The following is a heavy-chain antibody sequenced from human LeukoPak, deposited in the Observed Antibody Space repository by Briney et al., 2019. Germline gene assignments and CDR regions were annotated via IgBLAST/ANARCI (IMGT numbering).Heavy chain of an antibody. D-gene: IGHD3-3*01. V-gene: IGHV4-39*07. CDR2: IYYSGST. J-gene: IGHJ6*03. Sequence: SETLSLTCTVSGGSISSSSYYWGWIREPPGKGLEWMGSIYYSGSTYYNPSLKSRVTISVDTSKNQFSLKLSSVTAADTAVYYCARDFSIHYYDFWSGYLNPPQYYYYYMDVWGKGTTVTVSS. CDR1: GGSISSSSYY. CDR3: ARDFSIHYYDFWSGYLNPPQYYYYYMDV.